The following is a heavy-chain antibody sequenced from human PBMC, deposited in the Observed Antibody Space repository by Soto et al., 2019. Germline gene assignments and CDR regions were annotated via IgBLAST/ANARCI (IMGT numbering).Heavy chain of an antibody. CDR2: MSHSGGT. J-gene: IGHJ3*02. D-gene: IGHD1-1*01. Sequence: QVQLQQWGAGLLKPSETLSLTCAVYGGFVTSGSYYWSWIRQPPGKGLEWIGEMSHSGGTHFNPSRKSRVTISLDTSKNQFTLKMSSVTAADTALYYCARVERGTATTGVDAFDIWGPGTRVTVSS. V-gene: IGHV4-34*01. CDR3: ARVERGTATTGVDAFDI. CDR1: GGFVTSGSYY.